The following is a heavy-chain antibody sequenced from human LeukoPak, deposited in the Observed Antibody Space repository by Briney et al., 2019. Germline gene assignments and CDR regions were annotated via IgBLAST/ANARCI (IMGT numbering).Heavy chain of an antibody. J-gene: IGHJ6*03. CDR2: IYYSGST. Sequence: SETLSLTCTVSGGSISNYYWSWIRQPPGKGLEWIGYIYYSGSTNYNPSLKSRVTISVDLSKNQFSLKLSSVTTADTAVYYCASVNGYGDPLPRYMDVWGKGTAVTVSS. CDR3: ASVNGYGDPLPRYMDV. D-gene: IGHD4-17*01. CDR1: GGSISNYY. V-gene: IGHV4-59*01.